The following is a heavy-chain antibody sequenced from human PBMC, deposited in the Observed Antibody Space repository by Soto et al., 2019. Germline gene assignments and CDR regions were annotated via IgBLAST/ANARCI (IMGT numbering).Heavy chain of an antibody. Sequence: ASVKVSCKASGYTFTSYGISWVRQAPGQGLEWMGWISAYNGNTNYAQKLQGRVTMTTDTSTSTAYMELRSLRSDDTAVYYCVVATRPNWFDPWGQGTLVTVSS. J-gene: IGHJ5*02. CDR3: VVATRPNWFDP. D-gene: IGHD5-12*01. CDR2: ISAYNGNT. V-gene: IGHV1-18*01. CDR1: GYTFTSYG.